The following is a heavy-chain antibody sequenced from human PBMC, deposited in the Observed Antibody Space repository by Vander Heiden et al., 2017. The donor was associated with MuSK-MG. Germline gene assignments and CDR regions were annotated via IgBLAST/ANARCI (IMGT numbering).Heavy chain of an antibody. D-gene: IGHD3-10*01. Sequence: EVQLVESGGGLVQPGGSLKLSCAASGFTFSGSAMHWVRQASGKGLEWVGRIRSKANSYATAYAASLKGRFTISRDDSKNTAYLQMNSLKTEDTAVYYCTTTYYYGSGSYRTLNYWGQGTLVTVSS. V-gene: IGHV3-73*02. CDR1: GFTFSGSA. CDR2: IRSKANSYAT. J-gene: IGHJ4*02. CDR3: TTTYYYGSGSYRTLNY.